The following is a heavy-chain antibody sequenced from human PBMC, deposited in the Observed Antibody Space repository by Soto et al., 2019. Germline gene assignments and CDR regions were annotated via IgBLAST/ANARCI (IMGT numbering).Heavy chain of an antibody. D-gene: IGHD5-18*01. J-gene: IGHJ6*02. CDR2: IIPIFGTA. CDR1: GGTFSSYA. Sequence: QVQLVQSGAEVKKPGSSVKVSCKASGGTFSSYAISWVRQAPGQGLEWMGGIIPIFGTANYAQKFQGRVTITADESTSTAYMEQSSLRAEETAVYYCGSAREGGYSYGNYYYYSMDVWGQGTTVTVSS. V-gene: IGHV1-69*12. CDR3: GSAREGGYSYGNYYYYSMDV.